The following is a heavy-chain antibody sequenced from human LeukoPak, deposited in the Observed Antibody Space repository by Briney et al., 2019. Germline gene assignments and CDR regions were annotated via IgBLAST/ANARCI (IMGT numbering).Heavy chain of an antibody. D-gene: IGHD6-13*01. CDR3: ARAGAAAGRYYYYYFMDV. V-gene: IGHV4-4*07. CDR2: IYTSGST. J-gene: IGHJ6*03. Sequence: SETLSLTCTVSGGSISSYYWSWIRQPAGKGLEWIGRIYTSGSTNYNPSLKSRVTMSVDTSKNQFSLKLGSVTAADTAVYYCARAGAAAGRYYYYYFMDVWGKGTTVTVFS. CDR1: GGSISSYY.